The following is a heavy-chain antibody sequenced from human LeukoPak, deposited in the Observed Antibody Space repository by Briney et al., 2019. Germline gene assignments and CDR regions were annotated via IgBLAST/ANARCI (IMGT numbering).Heavy chain of an antibody. Sequence: GESLKISCKGSGYSFTSYWIGWVRQMPGKGLEWMGIIYPGDSDTRYSPSFQGQVTISADKSISTAYLQWSSLKASDTAMYYCARHNRLAAMDTYCFDYWGQGTLVTVSS. CDR2: IYPGDSDT. CDR3: ARHNRLAAMDTYCFDY. D-gene: IGHD5-18*01. J-gene: IGHJ4*02. CDR1: GYSFTSYW. V-gene: IGHV5-51*01.